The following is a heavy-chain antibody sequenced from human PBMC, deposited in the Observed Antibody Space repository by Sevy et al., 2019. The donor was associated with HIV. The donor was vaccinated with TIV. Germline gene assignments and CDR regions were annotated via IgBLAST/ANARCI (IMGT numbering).Heavy chain of an antibody. V-gene: IGHV1-24*01. Sequence: ASVKVSCKVSGYTLTAFAMHWVRQAPGKGLEWMGTFDPEDDERIYAQKFQGRVSMTEDTSAETAYMELSSLRSEDTAIYYCATTKEYYDSSAYPVDYWGQGTLVTVYS. D-gene: IGHD3-22*01. CDR3: ATTKEYYDSSAYPVDY. J-gene: IGHJ4*02. CDR2: FDPEDDER. CDR1: GYTLTAFA.